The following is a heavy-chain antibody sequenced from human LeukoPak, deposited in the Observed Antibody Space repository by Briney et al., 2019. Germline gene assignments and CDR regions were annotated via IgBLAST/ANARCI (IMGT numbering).Heavy chain of an antibody. D-gene: IGHD6-19*01. J-gene: IGHJ4*02. Sequence: GGSLRLSCAASGFTFSDYYMSWIRQAPGKGLEWVAVIWYDGSNKYYADSVKGRFTISRDNSKNTLYLQMNSLRAEDTAVYYWARDRAGYSSGWYQGPFDYWGQGTLVTVSS. CDR1: GFTFSDYY. V-gene: IGHV3-33*08. CDR3: ARDRAGYSSGWYQGPFDY. CDR2: IWYDGSNK.